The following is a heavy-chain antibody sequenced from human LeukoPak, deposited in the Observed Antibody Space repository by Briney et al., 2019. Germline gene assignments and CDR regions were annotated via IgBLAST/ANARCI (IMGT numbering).Heavy chain of an antibody. CDR2: INHSGST. V-gene: IGHV4-34*01. Sequence: SETLSLTCAVYGGSLSGYYWSWIRQPPGKGLEWIGEINHSGSTNYNPSLKSRVTISVDTSKNQFSLKLSSVTAADTAVYYCARGFTSAAAGTSSLGYWGQGTLVTVSS. CDR1: GGSLSGYY. J-gene: IGHJ4*02. CDR3: ARGFTSAAAGTSSLGY. D-gene: IGHD6-13*01.